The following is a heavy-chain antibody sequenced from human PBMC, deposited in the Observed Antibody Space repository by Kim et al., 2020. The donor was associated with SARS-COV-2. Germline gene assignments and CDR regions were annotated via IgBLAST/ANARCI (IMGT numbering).Heavy chain of an antibody. CDR2: ISSSSSYI. Sequence: GGSLRLSCAASGFTFSSYSMNWVRQAPGKGLEWVSSISSSSSYIYYADSVKGRFTISRDNAKNSLYLQMNSLRAEDTAVYYCARRALLWFGEGGYYYYGMDVWGQGTTVTVSS. D-gene: IGHD3-10*01. V-gene: IGHV3-21*01. CDR3: ARRALLWFGEGGYYYYGMDV. CDR1: GFTFSSYS. J-gene: IGHJ6*02.